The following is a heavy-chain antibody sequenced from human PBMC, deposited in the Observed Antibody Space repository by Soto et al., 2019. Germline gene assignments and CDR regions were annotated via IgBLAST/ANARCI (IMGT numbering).Heavy chain of an antibody. CDR3: ARTGRTPRSYYYDSSGPYDAFDI. CDR1: GFTFSSYA. V-gene: IGHV3-30-3*01. CDR2: ISYDGSNK. D-gene: IGHD3-22*01. J-gene: IGHJ3*02. Sequence: GGSLRLSCAASGFTFSSYAMHWVRQAPGKGLEWVAVISYDGSNKYYADSVKGRFTISRDNSKNTLYLQMNSLRAEDTAVYYCARTGRTPRSYYYDSSGPYDAFDIWGQGTMVTVSS.